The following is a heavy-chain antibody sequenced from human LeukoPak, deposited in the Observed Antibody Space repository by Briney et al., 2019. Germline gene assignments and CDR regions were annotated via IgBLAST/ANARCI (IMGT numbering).Heavy chain of an antibody. V-gene: IGHV1-18*01. CDR2: ISAYNGNT. CDR1: GYTFTSYG. CDR3: ARSRYCTNGVCYNRAIDY. Sequence: GASVKVSCKASGYTFTSYGISWVRQAPGQGLEWMGWISAYNGNTNYAQKLQGRVTMTTDTSTSTAYMELRSLRSDDTAVYYCARSRYCTNGVCYNRAIDYWGQGTLVTVSS. D-gene: IGHD2-8*01. J-gene: IGHJ4*02.